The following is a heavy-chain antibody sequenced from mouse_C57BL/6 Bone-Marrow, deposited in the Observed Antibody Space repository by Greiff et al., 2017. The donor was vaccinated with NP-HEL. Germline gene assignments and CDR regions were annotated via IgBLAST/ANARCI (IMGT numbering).Heavy chain of an antibody. CDR3: ARHQYYFDY. V-gene: IGHV5-12*01. J-gene: IGHJ2*01. CDR2: ISNGGGST. Sequence: EVQVVESGGGLVQPGGSLKLSCAASGFTLSDYYMYWVRQTPEKRLEWVAYISNGGGSTYYPDTVKGRFTISRDNAKNTLYLQMSRLKSEDTAMYYCARHQYYFDYWGQGTTLTVSS. CDR1: GFTLSDYY.